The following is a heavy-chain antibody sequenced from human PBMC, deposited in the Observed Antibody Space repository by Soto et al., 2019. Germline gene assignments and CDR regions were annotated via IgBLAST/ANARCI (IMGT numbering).Heavy chain of an antibody. CDR3: ARDGGPYYYDSSGYHY. V-gene: IGHV4-4*07. CDR1: GGSISSYY. J-gene: IGHJ4*02. CDR2: IYTSGST. D-gene: IGHD3-22*01. Sequence: SETLSLTCTVSGGSISSYYWSWIRQPAGKGLEWIGRIYTSGSTNYNPSLKSRVTMSVDTSKNQFSLKLSSVTAADTAVYYCARDGGPYYYDSSGYHYWGQGTLVTVSS.